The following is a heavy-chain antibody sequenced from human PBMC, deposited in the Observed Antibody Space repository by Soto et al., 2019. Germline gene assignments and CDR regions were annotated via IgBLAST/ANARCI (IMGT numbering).Heavy chain of an antibody. J-gene: IGHJ4*02. D-gene: IGHD2-2*02. V-gene: IGHV3-72*01. CDR2: ISNRGQSHIA. CDR1: GFTFSDHY. Sequence: EVQLVESGGGLVQPGGSLRLSCAASGFTFSDHYMDWVRQAPGKGLEWVGRISNRGQSHIADYAASVKGRFTMSRDDSENSLHLQMTSLKAEDTAVYYCTRDTYTALDYWGQGTLVTVSS. CDR3: TRDTYTALDY.